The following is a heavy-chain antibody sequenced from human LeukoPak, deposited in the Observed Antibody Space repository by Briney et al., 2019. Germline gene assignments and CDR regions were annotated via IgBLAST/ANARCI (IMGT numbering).Heavy chain of an antibody. Sequence: SETLSLTCTVSGGSISSSSYYWGWIRQPPGKGLEWIGSIYYSGSTYYNPSLKSRVTISVDTSKNQFSLKLSSVAAADTAVYYCARGTKYYYDSSGYTDYWGQGTLATVSS. D-gene: IGHD3-22*01. CDR1: GGSISSSSYY. CDR2: IYYSGST. V-gene: IGHV4-39*07. CDR3: ARGTKYYYDSSGYTDY. J-gene: IGHJ4*02.